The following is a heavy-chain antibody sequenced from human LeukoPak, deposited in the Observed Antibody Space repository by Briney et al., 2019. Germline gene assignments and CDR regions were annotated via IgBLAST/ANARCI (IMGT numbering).Heavy chain of an antibody. CDR3: ARVGYCSSTSCSYNWFDP. Sequence: ASVKVSCKASGYTFTGYYMHWVRQAPGQGLEWMGWINPNSGGTNYAQKFQGRVTMTRGTSISTAYMELSRLRSDDTAVYYCARVGYCSSTSCSYNWFDPWGQGTLVTVSS. CDR1: GYTFTGYY. D-gene: IGHD2-2*01. CDR2: INPNSGGT. V-gene: IGHV1-2*02. J-gene: IGHJ5*02.